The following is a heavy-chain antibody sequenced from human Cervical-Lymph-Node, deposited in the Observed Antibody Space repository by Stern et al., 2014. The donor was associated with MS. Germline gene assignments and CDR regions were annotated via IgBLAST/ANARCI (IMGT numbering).Heavy chain of an antibody. V-gene: IGHV1-46*01. CDR3: AREXXGLTWFDP. D-gene: IGHD3/OR15-3a*01. CDR1: GYTFTNYY. CDR2: IHPFVGRT. Sequence: QVQLVESGAEVKKPGASVKLSCKASGYTFTNYYMHWVRLAPGQGLQWMGRIHPFVGRTHLPQRFQGRVAFTTDTSTSTPYIERSSLTSEXTAIYYCAREXXGLTWFDPWGQGTLVTV. J-gene: IGHJ5*02.